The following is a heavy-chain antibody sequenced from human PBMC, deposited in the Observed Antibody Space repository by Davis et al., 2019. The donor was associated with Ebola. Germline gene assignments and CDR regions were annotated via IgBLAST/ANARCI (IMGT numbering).Heavy chain of an antibody. CDR1: GFTFSSYS. CDR2: ISSSGSYI. V-gene: IGHV3-21*01. J-gene: IGHJ6*02. D-gene: IGHD2-2*02. CDR3: ARDLYLGSWNYYVMDV. Sequence: GGSLRLSCAASGFTFSSYSMNWVRQAPGKGLEWVSSISSSGSYIYYVDSVKGRFTISRDNAKNSLYLQMNSLRAEDTAVYYCARDLYLGSWNYYVMDVWGQGTTVTVSS.